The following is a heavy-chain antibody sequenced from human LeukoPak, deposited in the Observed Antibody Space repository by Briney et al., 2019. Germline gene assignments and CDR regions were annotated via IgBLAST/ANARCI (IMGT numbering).Heavy chain of an antibody. D-gene: IGHD2-15*01. J-gene: IGHJ4*02. CDR2: INSRSDYI. CDR1: GFTFSSQS. V-gene: IGHV3-21*01. CDR3: TRESYLGYCSGGSCYSVYYFDY. Sequence: GGSLRLSCAASGFTFSSQSMSCVRQAPGKGLEWVSSINSRSDYIYFADSVKGRFTISRDNAKNSLYLQMNSLRAEDTAVYYCTRESYLGYCSGGSCYSVYYFDYWGQGTLVTVSS.